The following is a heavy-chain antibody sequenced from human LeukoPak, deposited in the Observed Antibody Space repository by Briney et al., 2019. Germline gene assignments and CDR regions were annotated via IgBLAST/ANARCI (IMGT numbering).Heavy chain of an antibody. V-gene: IGHV4-4*02. D-gene: IGHD6-13*01. CDR3: ASGGYSSSWLAAPAYAEYFQH. CDR1: GGSISSGYW. J-gene: IGHJ1*01. Sequence: SGTLSLTCVVSGGSISSGYWWSWVRQAPGKGLEWIGEIHHNGDTNYNLSLKSRVTISVDTSKNQFSLKVTSVTAADTAVYYCASGGYSSSWLAAPAYAEYFQHWGQGTLVTVSS. CDR2: IHHNGDT.